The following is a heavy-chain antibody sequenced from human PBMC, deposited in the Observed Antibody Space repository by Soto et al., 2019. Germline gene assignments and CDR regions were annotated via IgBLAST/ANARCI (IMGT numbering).Heavy chain of an antibody. V-gene: IGHV4-39*01. CDR2: IYYSGST. Sequence: SETLSLTCTVSGGSISSSSYYWGWIRQPPGKGLEWIGSIYYSGSTYYNPSLKSRVTISVDTSKNQFSLKLSSVTAADTAVYYCARQGHMVRGVISNYYYYYGMDVWGQGTTVTSP. J-gene: IGHJ6*02. D-gene: IGHD3-10*01. CDR1: GGSISSSSYY. CDR3: ARQGHMVRGVISNYYYYYGMDV.